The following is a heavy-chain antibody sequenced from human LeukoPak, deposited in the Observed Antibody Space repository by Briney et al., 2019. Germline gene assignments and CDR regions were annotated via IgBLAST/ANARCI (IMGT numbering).Heavy chain of an antibody. V-gene: IGHV1-46*01. J-gene: IGHJ6*02. Sequence: ASVKVSCKASGYTFTSYYMHWVRQAPGQGLEWMGIINPSGGSTSYAQKFQGRVTMTRDTSTSTVYMELSSLRSEDTAVYYCAREDNDDYYYYGMDVWSQGTAVTVSS. CDR2: INPSGGST. CDR3: AREDNDDYYYYGMDV. CDR1: GYTFTSYY. D-gene: IGHD1-1*01.